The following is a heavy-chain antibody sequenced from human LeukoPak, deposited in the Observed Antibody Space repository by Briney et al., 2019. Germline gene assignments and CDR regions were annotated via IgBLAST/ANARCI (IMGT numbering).Heavy chain of an antibody. CDR2: MSGSGGST. D-gene: IGHD6-19*01. CDR3: AKDILTGIAVADVFDY. CDR1: GFTFSSYA. Sequence: PGGSLRLSCAASGFTFSSYAMSWVRQAPGKGLECVSAMSGSGGSTYYADAVKGRFTISKDNYKNTLYLQMNSLRAEDTAVYYCAKDILTGIAVADVFDYWGQGTLVTVSS. J-gene: IGHJ4*02. V-gene: IGHV3-23*01.